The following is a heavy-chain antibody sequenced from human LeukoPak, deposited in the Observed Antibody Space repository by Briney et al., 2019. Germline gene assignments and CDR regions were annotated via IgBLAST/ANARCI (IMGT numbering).Heavy chain of an antibody. Sequence: GGSLRLSCAASGFTFSSYAMSWVRRAPGKGLEWVSAISGSGGSTYYADSVKGRFTISRDNSKNTLYLQMNSLGAEDTAVYYCANEKWDSSGWYVHWGQGTLVTVSS. V-gene: IGHV3-23*01. CDR1: GFTFSSYA. D-gene: IGHD6-19*01. CDR2: ISGSGGST. CDR3: ANEKWDSSGWYVH. J-gene: IGHJ5*02.